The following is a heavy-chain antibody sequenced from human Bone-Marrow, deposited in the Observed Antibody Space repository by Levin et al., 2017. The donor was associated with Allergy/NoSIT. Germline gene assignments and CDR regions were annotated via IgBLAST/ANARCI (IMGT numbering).Heavy chain of an antibody. CDR1: GFTFSTYA. J-gene: IGHJ6*02. CDR2: ISGSGDTS. Sequence: GGSLRLSCAASGFTFSTYAMRWVRQAPGKGLEWVSHISGSGDTSYYGDSVKGRFTISRDNSKNTLDLQMNSLKAEDTAMYYCAKVRGSSGWSHFYAMDVWAKGPRSPSP. D-gene: IGHD6-19*01. V-gene: IGHV3-23*01. CDR3: AKVRGSSGWSHFYAMDV.